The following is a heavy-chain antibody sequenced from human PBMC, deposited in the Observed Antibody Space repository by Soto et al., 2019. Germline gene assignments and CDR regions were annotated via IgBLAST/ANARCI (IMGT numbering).Heavy chain of an antibody. Sequence: VQLVESGGGVVQPGRSLRLSCAASGFTFSSYAMHWVRQAPGKGLEWVAVISYDGSNKYYADSVKGRFTISRDNSKNTLYLQMNSLRAEDTAVYYCAREGTQQLALDYWGQGTLVTVSS. J-gene: IGHJ4*02. CDR1: GFTFSSYA. CDR2: ISYDGSNK. V-gene: IGHV3-30-3*01. CDR3: AREGTQQLALDY. D-gene: IGHD6-13*01.